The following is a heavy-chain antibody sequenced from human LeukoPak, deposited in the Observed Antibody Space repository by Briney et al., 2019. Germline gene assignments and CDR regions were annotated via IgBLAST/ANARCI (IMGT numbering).Heavy chain of an antibody. CDR2: INPNSGGT. CDR1: GYTFTGYY. CDR3: ARGPYGSENYYDY. V-gene: IGHV1-2*02. D-gene: IGHD3-10*01. J-gene: IGHJ4*02. Sequence: ASVKVSCKASGYTFTGYYMHWVRQAPGQGLEWMGWINPNSGGTNYAQKFQGRVTMTRDTSISTAYMELSRLRSDDTAVYHCARGPYGSENYYDYWGQGTLATVSS.